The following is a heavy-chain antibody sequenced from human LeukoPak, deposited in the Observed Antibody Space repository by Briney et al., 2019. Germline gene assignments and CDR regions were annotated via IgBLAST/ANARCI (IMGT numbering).Heavy chain of an antibody. V-gene: IGHV4-59*01. J-gene: IGHJ5*02. CDR2: IFYSGST. Sequence: RPSETLSLTCTVSGGLITNFYWSWIRQPPGKGLEWIGYIFYSGSTNYNPSLKSRVTILIDTSRNQFSLKLSSMTAADTAVYYCARDGGPSYYGSGTYYNWFDPWGQGTLVTVSS. CDR3: ARDGGPSYYGSGTYYNWFDP. D-gene: IGHD3-10*01. CDR1: GGLITNFY.